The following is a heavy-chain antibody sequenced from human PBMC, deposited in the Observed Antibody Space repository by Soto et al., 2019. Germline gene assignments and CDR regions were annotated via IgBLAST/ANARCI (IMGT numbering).Heavy chain of an antibody. V-gene: IGHV3-7*01. D-gene: IGHD3-22*01. Sequence: GGSLRLSCAASGFTFRNYWMTWVRQSPGKGLEWVANIKDDGSQKYYMDSVRGRLTISRDNAKNSLYLQMNSLRVEDTAVYYCARDLGRGFGFSRGQGTPVTVSS. CDR3: ARDLGRGFGFS. CDR2: IKDDGSQK. J-gene: IGHJ4*02. CDR1: GFTFRNYW.